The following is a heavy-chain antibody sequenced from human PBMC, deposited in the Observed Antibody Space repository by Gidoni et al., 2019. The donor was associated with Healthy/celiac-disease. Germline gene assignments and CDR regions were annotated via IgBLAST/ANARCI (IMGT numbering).Heavy chain of an antibody. Sequence: EVQLLESGGGLVQPGGSLRLSCAAPGFTFSSYAMSWVRQAPGKGLEWVSAISGSGGSTYYADSVKGRFTISRDNSKNTLYLQMNSRRAEDTAVYYCAKDLTGTTFWFDPWGQGTLVTVSS. CDR3: AKDLTGTTFWFDP. CDR2: ISGSGGST. J-gene: IGHJ5*02. V-gene: IGHV3-23*01. CDR1: GFTFSSYA. D-gene: IGHD1-7*01.